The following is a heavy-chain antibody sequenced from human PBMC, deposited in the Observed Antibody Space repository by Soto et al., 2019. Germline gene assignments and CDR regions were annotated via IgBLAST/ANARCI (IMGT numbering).Heavy chain of an antibody. J-gene: IGHJ4*02. CDR2: INPILSMS. CDR3: ASSYGSGYRAFDY. Sequence: QVQLVQSGAEVKKPGSSVRVSCKASGDTFTFYSINWVRQAPGLGLEWLGRINPILSMSNYAQRFQGRVTMTADKSTSTASMALSSLRSEDTAMYYCASSYGSGYRAFDYWGQGALVTVSS. D-gene: IGHD3-10*01. V-gene: IGHV1-69*02. CDR1: GDTFTFYS.